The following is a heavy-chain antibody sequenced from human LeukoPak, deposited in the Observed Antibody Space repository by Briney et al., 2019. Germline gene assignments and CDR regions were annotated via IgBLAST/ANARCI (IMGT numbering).Heavy chain of an antibody. CDR3: ARVVGYYGSGSYWTYYFDY. J-gene: IGHJ4*02. D-gene: IGHD3-10*01. Sequence: SETLSLTCTVSGGSISSYYWNWIRQPPGKGLEWIGYIYYSGSTNYNPSLKSRVTISVDPSKNQFSLKLSSVTAADTAVYYCARVVGYYGSGSYWTYYFDYWGQGTLVTVSS. V-gene: IGHV4-59*12. CDR1: GGSISSYY. CDR2: IYYSGST.